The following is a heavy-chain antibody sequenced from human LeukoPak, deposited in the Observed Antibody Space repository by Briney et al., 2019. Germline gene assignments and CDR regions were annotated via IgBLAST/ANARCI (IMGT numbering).Heavy chain of an antibody. Sequence: SETLSLTCTVSGGSISSSSYYWGWIRQPPGEGLEWIGSIYYSGSTYYNPSLKSRVTISVDTSKNQFSLKLSSVTAADTAVYYCARLGRGYSYGDYFDYWGQGTLVTVSS. CDR2: IYYSGST. CDR3: ARLGRGYSYGDYFDY. V-gene: IGHV4-39*01. CDR1: GGSISSSSYY. D-gene: IGHD5-18*01. J-gene: IGHJ4*02.